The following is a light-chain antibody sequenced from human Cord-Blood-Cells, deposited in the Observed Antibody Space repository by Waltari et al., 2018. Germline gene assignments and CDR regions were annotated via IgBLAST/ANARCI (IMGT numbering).Light chain of an antibody. Sequence: DIQTTQSPSSVCASEGDAVHITCRASQSISSYLNWYQQKPGKAPKLLIYAASSLQSGVPSRFSGSGSGTDFTLTISSLQPEDFATYYCQQSYSTPITFGQGTRLEIK. J-gene: IGKJ5*01. V-gene: IGKV1-39*01. CDR1: QSISSY. CDR2: AAS. CDR3: QQSYSTPIT.